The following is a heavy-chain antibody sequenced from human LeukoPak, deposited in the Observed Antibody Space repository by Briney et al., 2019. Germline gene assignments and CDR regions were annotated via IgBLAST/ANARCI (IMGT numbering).Heavy chain of an antibody. CDR1: GFTFDDYA. CDR3: AKGASGSGWYLFDY. D-gene: IGHD6-19*01. V-gene: IGHV3-9*01. J-gene: IGHJ4*02. CDR2: ISWNSGSI. Sequence: GGSLRVSCAASGFTFDDYAMHWVRQARGKGLEWVSGISWNSGSIGYADSVKGRFTISRDNAKNSLYLQMNSLRAEDTALYYCAKGASGSGWYLFDYWGQGTLVTVSS.